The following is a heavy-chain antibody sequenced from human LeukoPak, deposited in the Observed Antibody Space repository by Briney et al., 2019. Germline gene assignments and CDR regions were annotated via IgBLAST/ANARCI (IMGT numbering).Heavy chain of an antibody. CDR2: ISGYNGNT. J-gene: IGHJ4*02. CDR3: ARARALISKRCLEWLPLTSPRDYFDY. Sequence: GASVKVSCKASGYTFNSYGMSWVRQAPGQGLEWMGWISGYNGNTDYAQKLQGRVTITTDTSKSTAYMELRSLRADDTAVYYCARARALISKRCLEWLPLTSPRDYFDYWGQRTVVTGSS. D-gene: IGHD3-3*01. CDR1: GYTFNSYG. V-gene: IGHV1-18*01.